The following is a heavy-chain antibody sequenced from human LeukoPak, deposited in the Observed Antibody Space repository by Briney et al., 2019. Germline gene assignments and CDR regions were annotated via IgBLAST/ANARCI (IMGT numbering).Heavy chain of an antibody. CDR3: ARLRSYYYYMDV. V-gene: IGHV1-18*01. CDR1: GYTFTSYG. CDR2: ISAYNGNT. J-gene: IGHJ6*03. Sequence: EASVKVSCKASGYTFTSYGISWVRQAPGQGLEWMGWISAYNGNTNYAQKLQGRATMTTDTSTSTAYMELRSLRSDDTAVYYCARLRSYYYYMDVWGKGTTVTVSS.